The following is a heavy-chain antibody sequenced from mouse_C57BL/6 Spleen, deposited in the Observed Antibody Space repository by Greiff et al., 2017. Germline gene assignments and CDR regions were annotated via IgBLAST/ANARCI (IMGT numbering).Heavy chain of an antibody. J-gene: IGHJ3*01. CDR2: ISDGGSYT. Sequence: EVHLVESGGGLVKPGGSLKLSCAASGFTFSSYAMSWVRQTPEKRLEWVATISDGGSYTYYPDNVKGRFTISRDNAKNNLYLQMRHLKSEDTAMYYCARVRSYSNPWFAYWGQGTLVTVSA. D-gene: IGHD2-5*01. CDR3: ARVRSYSNPWFAY. V-gene: IGHV5-4*01. CDR1: GFTFSSYA.